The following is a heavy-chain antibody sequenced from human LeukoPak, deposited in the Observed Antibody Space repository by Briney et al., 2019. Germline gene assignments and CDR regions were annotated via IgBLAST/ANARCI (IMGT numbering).Heavy chain of an antibody. CDR1: GGSISSYY. Sequence: PSETLSLTCTVSGGSISSYYWSWIRQPPGKGLEWIGYIYYSGSTNYNPSLKSRVTISVDTSRNQFSLKLSSVTAADTAVYYCARAAPVYYFDYWGQGTLVTVSS. J-gene: IGHJ4*02. CDR3: ARAAPVYYFDY. V-gene: IGHV4-59*01. D-gene: IGHD6-25*01. CDR2: IYYSGST.